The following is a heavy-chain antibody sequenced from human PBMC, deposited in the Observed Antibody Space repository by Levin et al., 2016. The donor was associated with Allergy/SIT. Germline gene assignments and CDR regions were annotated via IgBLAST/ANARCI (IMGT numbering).Heavy chain of an antibody. CDR2: INHSGST. CDR3: ARSPRVEQWLVAYYYYYYYMDV. V-gene: IGHV4-34*01. Sequence: SETLSLTCAVYGGSFSGYYWSWIRQPPGKGLEWIGEINHSGSTNYNPSLKSRVTISVDTSKNQFSLKLSSVTAADTAVYYCARSPRVEQWLVAYYYYYYYMDVWGKGTTVTVSS. D-gene: IGHD6-19*01. J-gene: IGHJ6*03. CDR1: GGSFSGYY.